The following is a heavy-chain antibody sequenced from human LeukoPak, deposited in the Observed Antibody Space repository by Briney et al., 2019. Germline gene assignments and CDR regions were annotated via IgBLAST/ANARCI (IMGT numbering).Heavy chain of an antibody. V-gene: IGHV3-30*18. CDR1: GFTFSSYG. CDR2: ISYDGSNK. D-gene: IGHD3-22*01. J-gene: IGHJ4*02. Sequence: GRSLRLSCAASGFTFSSYGMHWVRQAPGKGLEWVAVISYDGSNKYYADSVKGRFTISRDNSKNTLYLQMNSLRAEDTAVYYCAKGGSTMIVVPYVDYWGQGTLVTVSS. CDR3: AKGGSTMIVVPYVDY.